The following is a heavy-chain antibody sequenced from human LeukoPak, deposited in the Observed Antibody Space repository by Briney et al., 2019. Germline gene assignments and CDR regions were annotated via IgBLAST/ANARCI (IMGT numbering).Heavy chain of an antibody. D-gene: IGHD6-6*01. CDR3: VKASSSSPQYNWFDA. V-gene: IGHV3-23*01. J-gene: IGHJ5*02. CDR2: VSGTGGRT. Sequence: GGSLRLSCAASGFTFSTYAMSWVRQAPGKGLEWVSVVSGTGGRTYYADSVKGRFTISRDNSKNTLYLQMNSLRAEDTSLYYCVKASSSSPQYNWFDAWGQGTLVTVSS. CDR1: GFTFSTYA.